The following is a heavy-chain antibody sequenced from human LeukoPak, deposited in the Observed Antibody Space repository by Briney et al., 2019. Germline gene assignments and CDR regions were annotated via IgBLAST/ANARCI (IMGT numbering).Heavy chain of an antibody. CDR2: IGIDSGNT. CDR3: ARDYKYALDN. V-gene: IGHV3-48*01. CDR1: GFTFSDYS. J-gene: IGHJ4*02. D-gene: IGHD5-24*01. Sequence: GGSLRLSCAASGFTFSDYSMNWVRQAPGKGLEWISYIGIDSGNTNYADSVKGRFTISGDKPKNSLYLQMNSLRVEDTAVYYCARDYKYALDNWGQGTLVTVSS.